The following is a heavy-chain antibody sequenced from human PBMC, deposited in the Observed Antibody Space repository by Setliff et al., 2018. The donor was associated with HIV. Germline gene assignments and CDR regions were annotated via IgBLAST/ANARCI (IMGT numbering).Heavy chain of an antibody. V-gene: IGHV4-39*02. D-gene: IGHD6-25*01. CDR2: IGHSGGT. CDR1: GGSISRSHLY. CDR3: ARDQRLLGIQPPYWYFDL. J-gene: IGHJ2*01. Sequence: SETLSLTCTVSGGSISRSHLYWGWIRQPPGKGLEWIGEIIGHSGGTNYNPSLKSRVTISMDTSNNHFSLNLTSLTAADTAVYYCARDQRLLGIQPPYWYFDLWGRGTLVTVSS.